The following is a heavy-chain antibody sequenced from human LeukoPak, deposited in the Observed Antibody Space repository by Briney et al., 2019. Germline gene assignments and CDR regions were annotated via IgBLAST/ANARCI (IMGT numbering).Heavy chain of an antibody. V-gene: IGHV1-46*01. J-gene: IGHJ6*02. Sequence: ASVKVTCRASGYTFTSYYMHWVRQAPGQGLEWMGIINPSGGSTSYAQKFQGRVTMTRDTATSTVYMELSSLRSEDTAVYYCARGGEARVYYYHYGMDVWGQATTVTVSS. CDR2: INPSGGST. CDR1: GYTFTSYY. CDR3: ARGGEARVYYYHYGMDV.